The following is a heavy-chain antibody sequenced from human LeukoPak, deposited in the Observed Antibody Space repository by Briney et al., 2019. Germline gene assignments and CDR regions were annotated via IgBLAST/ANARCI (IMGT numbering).Heavy chain of an antibody. CDR1: GFTFSSYA. D-gene: IGHD4-17*01. CDR2: ISGSGGST. Sequence: GGSLRLSCAASGFTFSSYAMSWVRQAPGKGLEWVSAISGSGGSTYYADSVKGRFTISRDSSKNTLYLQMNSLRAEDTAVYYCAKRPYGDYAFDIWGQGTMVTVSS. J-gene: IGHJ3*02. V-gene: IGHV3-23*01. CDR3: AKRPYGDYAFDI.